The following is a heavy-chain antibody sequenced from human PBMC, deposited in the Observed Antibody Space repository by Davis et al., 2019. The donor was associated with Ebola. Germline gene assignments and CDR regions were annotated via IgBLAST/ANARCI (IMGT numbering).Heavy chain of an antibody. CDR2: INPNSGGT. Sequence: AASVKVSCKASGYTFTGYYMHWVRQAPRQGLEWMGWINPNSGGTNYAQKFQGRVTMTRDTSTSTVYMELSSLRSEDTAVYYCARDSIRFLVSACVVWGQGTTVTVSS. D-gene: IGHD3-3*01. J-gene: IGHJ6*02. CDR3: ARDSIRFLVSACVV. CDR1: GYTFTGYY. V-gene: IGHV1-2*02.